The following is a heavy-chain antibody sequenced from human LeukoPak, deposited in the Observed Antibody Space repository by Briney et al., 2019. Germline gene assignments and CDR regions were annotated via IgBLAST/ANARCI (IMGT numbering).Heavy chain of an antibody. CDR1: GYSFTGYG. J-gene: IGHJ6*03. CDR2: INVYNGNT. V-gene: IGHV1-18*01. D-gene: IGHD5-18*01. CDR3: GRSGYRYSYDFDYYMDV. Sequence: ASVKVSCKASGYSFTGYGISWVRQAPGQGLEWMGRINVYNGNTNYAERVQGRVTMTTDTSTSTAYMELRSLRSDDTAAYYCGRSGYRYSYDFDYYMDVWGQGTTITVSS.